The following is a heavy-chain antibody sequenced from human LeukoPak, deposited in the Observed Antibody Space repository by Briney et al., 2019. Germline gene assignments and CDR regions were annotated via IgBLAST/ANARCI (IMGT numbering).Heavy chain of an antibody. CDR1: GFTVCNQA. CDR2: INVPGDKK. J-gene: IGHJ6*02. CDR3: AKVLGCPGSDCFPAWGYYYYAMDV. D-gene: IGHD2-21*02. Sequence: GGALRLSRVASGFTVCNQALTRGRQNPGKGLGGGSNINVPGDKKYYADSVKGRFTVSRDNSKNTLYAQMNSLTAEDTAVYYCAKVLGCPGSDCFPAWGYYYYAMDVWGQGTTVTVSS. V-gene: IGHV3-23*01.